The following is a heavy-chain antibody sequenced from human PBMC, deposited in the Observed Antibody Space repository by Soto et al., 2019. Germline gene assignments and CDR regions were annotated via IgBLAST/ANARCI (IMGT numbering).Heavy chain of an antibody. Sequence: QITLKESGPTLVKPTQTLTLTCTFSGFSLSTSGVGVGWIRQPPGKALEWLALIYWDDDKRYSPSLKSRLTLTQYTSKHKAVLTRTNMYPVDTATYYCAHTTYLYTTFGYWGQGTLVTVSS. J-gene: IGHJ4*02. CDR2: IYWDDDK. CDR1: GFSLSTSGVG. D-gene: IGHD1-1*01. CDR3: AHTTYLYTTFGY. V-gene: IGHV2-5*02.